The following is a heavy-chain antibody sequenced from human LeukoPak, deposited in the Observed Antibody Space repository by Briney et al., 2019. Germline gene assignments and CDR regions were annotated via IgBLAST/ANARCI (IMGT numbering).Heavy chain of an antibody. D-gene: IGHD1-14*01. CDR3: ARRGSGASLEYYFDL. J-gene: IGHJ2*01. CDR1: GGSISSCY. Sequence: PSETLSLTCTVSGGSISSCYWSWIRQPPGKGLEYIGYIYYSGNTNSNPSLNSRVTISVDTSKNQFSLKLSSVTAADTALYYCARRGSGASLEYYFDLWGRGTLVTDSS. CDR2: IYYSGNT. V-gene: IGHV4-59*08.